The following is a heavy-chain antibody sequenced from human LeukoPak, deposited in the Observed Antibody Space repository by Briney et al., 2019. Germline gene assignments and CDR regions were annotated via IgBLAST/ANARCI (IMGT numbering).Heavy chain of an antibody. V-gene: IGHV3-66*01. J-gene: IGHJ4*02. CDR1: GFTVSSNF. D-gene: IGHD6-6*01. CDR3: ASIAGRNYFDY. Sequence: GGSLRLSCAASGFTVSSNFMSWVRQAPGKGLEWVSVIYSGGSTYSADSVKGRFTISRDNSKNTLYLQMNSLRAEDTAVYYCASIAGRNYFDYWGQGTLVTVSS. CDR2: IYSGGST.